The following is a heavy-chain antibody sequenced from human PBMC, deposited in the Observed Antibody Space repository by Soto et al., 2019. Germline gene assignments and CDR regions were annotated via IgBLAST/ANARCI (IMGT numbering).Heavy chain of an antibody. J-gene: IGHJ4*02. CDR3: ARESRDGCNFPDY. CDR2: IYYSGST. Sequence: SETLSLTCTVSGGSISSYYWSWIRQPPGKGLEWIGYIYYSGSTNYNPSLKSRVTVSVDTSKNQFSLKLSSVTAADTAVYYCARESRDGCNFPDYWGQGTLVTVSS. D-gene: IGHD6-19*01. CDR1: GGSISSYY. V-gene: IGHV4-59*01.